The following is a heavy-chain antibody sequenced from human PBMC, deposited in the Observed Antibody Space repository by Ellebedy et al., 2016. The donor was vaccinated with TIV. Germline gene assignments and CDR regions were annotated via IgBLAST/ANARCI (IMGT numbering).Heavy chain of an antibody. CDR1: GYTFTDYY. Sequence: AASVKVSCKASGYTFTDYYIHWVRQAPGQGLEWMGWINPNSGGTSYAQKFQGWVTMTRDTSISTTYLQLSGLRSDVTAVYYCARGSSGSYTRVFLWGQGTLVTESS. J-gene: IGHJ4*02. CDR3: ARGSSGSYTRVFL. D-gene: IGHD1-26*01. V-gene: IGHV1-2*04. CDR2: INPNSGGT.